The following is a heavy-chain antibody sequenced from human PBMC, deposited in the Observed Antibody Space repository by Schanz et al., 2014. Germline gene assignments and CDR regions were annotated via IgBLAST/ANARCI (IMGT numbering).Heavy chain of an antibody. Sequence: EVQLVESGGGLVQPGGSLRLSCTASGFTFSDYWMSWVRQAPGKGPEWVSYVSRSTPDIYYADSVKGRFTMSRDNAKNSVFLQMNSLRAEDTAVYYCAKQHIVRGVIYLNWFDSWGQGTLVTVSS. V-gene: IGHV3-48*01. D-gene: IGHD3-10*01. CDR3: AKQHIVRGVIYLNWFDS. CDR1: GFTFSDYW. CDR2: VSRSTPDI. J-gene: IGHJ5*01.